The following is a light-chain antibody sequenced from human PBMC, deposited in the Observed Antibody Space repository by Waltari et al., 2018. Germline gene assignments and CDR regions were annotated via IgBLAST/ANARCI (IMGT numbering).Light chain of an antibody. Sequence: QRPGKGPRFLMKVNSDGSHRKGDDIPDRFSGSGSGPERYLTISSLQSEGEADYYCETGGHGTWVFGGGTKLTVL. CDR3: ETGGHGTWV. CDR2: VNSDGSH. V-gene: IGLV4-69*01. J-gene: IGLJ3*02.